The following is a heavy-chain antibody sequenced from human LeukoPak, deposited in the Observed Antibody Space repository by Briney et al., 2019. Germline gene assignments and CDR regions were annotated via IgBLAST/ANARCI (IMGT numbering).Heavy chain of an antibody. J-gene: IGHJ5*02. CDR2: MSFSGSA. V-gene: IGHV4-4*09. CDR1: GVSMNNNY. Sequence: PSETLSLTCAVSGVSMNNNYWAWIRQSPGGKLEWIGYMSFSGSATYNPSLNSRVPISVDSSKNQFSLDPTSLTAADTAVYYCARGDDLLTGSYDWFNPWGQGTLVIVSS. CDR3: ARGDDLLTGSYDWFNP. D-gene: IGHD3-9*01.